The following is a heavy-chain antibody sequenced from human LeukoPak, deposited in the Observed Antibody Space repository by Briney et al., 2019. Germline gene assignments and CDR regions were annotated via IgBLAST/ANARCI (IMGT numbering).Heavy chain of an antibody. CDR3: ARGHALDIVVVPAASVYFDY. V-gene: IGHV3-66*02. CDR2: IYSGGST. D-gene: IGHD2-2*03. Sequence: GGSLRLSCAASGFTVSSNYMSWVRQAPGKGLEWVSVIYSGGSTYYADSVKGRFTISRDNSKNTLYLQMNSLRAEDTAVYYCARGHALDIVVVPAASVYFDYWGQGTLVTVSS. J-gene: IGHJ4*02. CDR1: GFTVSSNY.